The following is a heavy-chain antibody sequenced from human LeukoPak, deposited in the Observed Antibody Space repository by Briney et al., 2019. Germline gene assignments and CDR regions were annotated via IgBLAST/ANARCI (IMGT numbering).Heavy chain of an antibody. V-gene: IGHV3-9*01. Sequence: GGSLRLSCAAYGFNFNDYDINWVRQVPGKGLEWLSGINWNSVHIGYADSVKGRFTISRDNAKNSLYLQMNSLRAEDTAVYYCAELGITMIGGVWGKGTTVTISS. J-gene: IGHJ6*04. CDR3: AELGITMIGGV. D-gene: IGHD3-10*02. CDR2: INWNSVHI. CDR1: GFNFNDYD.